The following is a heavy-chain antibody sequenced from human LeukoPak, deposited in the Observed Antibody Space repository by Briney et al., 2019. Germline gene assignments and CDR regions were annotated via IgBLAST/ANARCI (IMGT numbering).Heavy chain of an antibody. V-gene: IGHV4-39*01. J-gene: IGHJ4*02. D-gene: IGHD3-9*01. CDR2: IYYSGST. Sequence: SETLSLTCTVSGGSISSSSYYWGWIRQPPGKGLEWIGSIYYSGSTYYNPSLKSRVTISVDTSKNQFSLKLSSVTAADTAVYYCARLGFYDILTGFQINHDYWGQGTLVTVSS. CDR3: ARLGFYDILTGFQINHDY. CDR1: GGSISSSSYY.